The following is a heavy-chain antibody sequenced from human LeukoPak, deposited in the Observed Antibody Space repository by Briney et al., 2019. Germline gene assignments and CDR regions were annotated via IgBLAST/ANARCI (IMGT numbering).Heavy chain of an antibody. V-gene: IGHV3-23*01. CDR3: ARKYGFDY. Sequence: GGSLRLSCAASGFTFSSSAMSWVRQAPGKGLEWVSAISGSGGSTYYADSVQGRFTISRDNSKNTLCLQMNSLRAEDTAVYYCARKYGFDYWGQGTLVTVSS. D-gene: IGHD2-2*01. CDR2: ISGSGGST. CDR1: GFTFSSSA. J-gene: IGHJ4*02.